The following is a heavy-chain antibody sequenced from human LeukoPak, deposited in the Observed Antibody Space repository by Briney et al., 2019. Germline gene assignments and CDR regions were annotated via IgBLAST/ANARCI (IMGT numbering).Heavy chain of an antibody. CDR3: ARTPEMATIRGYYYYYMDV. D-gene: IGHD5-24*01. Sequence: PSETLSLTCTVSGGSISSYYWSWLRQPPGKGLEWIGYIYYSGSTNYNPSLKSRVTISVDTSKNQFSLKLSSVTAADTAVYYCARTPEMATIRGYYYYYMDVWGKGTTVTISS. J-gene: IGHJ6*03. CDR1: GGSISSYY. V-gene: IGHV4-59*01. CDR2: IYYSGST.